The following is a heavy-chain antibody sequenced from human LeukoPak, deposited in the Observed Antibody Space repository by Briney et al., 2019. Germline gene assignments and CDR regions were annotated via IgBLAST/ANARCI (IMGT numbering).Heavy chain of an antibody. CDR2: ISGGNGAT. CDR1: GFTFRSYA. D-gene: IGHD3-10*01. CDR3: AKSYYYGSGSPSLDY. J-gene: IGHJ4*02. V-gene: IGHV3-23*01. Sequence: PGGSLRLSCAASGFTFRSYAITGVRQAPGKGLEWVSGISGGNGATYYAYSVKGRFTISTDNSKNTLYLQMNSLRVEDTAVYYCAKSYYYGSGSPSLDYWGQGTLVTVSS.